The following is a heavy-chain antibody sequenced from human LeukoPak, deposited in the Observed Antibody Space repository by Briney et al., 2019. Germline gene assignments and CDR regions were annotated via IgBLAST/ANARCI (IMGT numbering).Heavy chain of an antibody. CDR2: INHSGST. V-gene: IGHV4-34*01. CDR1: GGSFSGYY. Sequence: PSETLSFTCAVYGGSFSGYYWSWIRQPPGKGLEWIGEINHSGSTNYNPSLKSRVTISVDTSKNQFSLKLSSVTAADTAVYYCARVIVVVPAATLDVWGKGTTVTVSS. D-gene: IGHD2-2*01. J-gene: IGHJ6*04. CDR3: ARVIVVVPAATLDV.